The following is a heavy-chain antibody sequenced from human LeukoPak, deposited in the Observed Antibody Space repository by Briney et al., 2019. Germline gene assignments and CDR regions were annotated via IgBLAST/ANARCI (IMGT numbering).Heavy chain of an antibody. J-gene: IGHJ3*02. V-gene: IGHV3-9*01. CDR2: ISWNSGSI. Sequence: GRSLRLSCAASGFTFDDYAMHWVRQAPGKGLEWVSGISWNSGSIGYADSVKGRFTISRDNAKNSLYLQMNSLRAEDTALYYCAKDARIRGRRHAFDIWGQGTMVTVSS. CDR3: AKDARIRGRRHAFDI. D-gene: IGHD3-10*01. CDR1: GFTFDDYA.